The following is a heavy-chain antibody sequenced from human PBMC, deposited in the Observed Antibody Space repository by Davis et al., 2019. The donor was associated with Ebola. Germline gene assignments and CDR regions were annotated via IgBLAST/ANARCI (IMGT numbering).Heavy chain of an antibody. V-gene: IGHV1-8*01. Sequence: ASVKVSCKASGYTFTSYDINWVRQATGQGLEWMGWMNPNSGNTGYAQKFQGRVTMTRNTSISTAYMELSSLRSEDTAVYYCARGRVTIFGVANSGDYWGQGTLVTVSS. CDR3: ARGRVTIFGVANSGDY. CDR2: MNPNSGNT. CDR1: GYTFTSYD. J-gene: IGHJ4*02. D-gene: IGHD3-3*01.